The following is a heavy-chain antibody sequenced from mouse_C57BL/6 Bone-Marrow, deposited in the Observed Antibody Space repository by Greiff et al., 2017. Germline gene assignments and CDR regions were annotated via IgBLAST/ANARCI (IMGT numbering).Heavy chain of an antibody. CDR1: GYTFTSYW. CDR2: IDPSDSYT. CDR3: ARRRWLLSYLDD. J-gene: IGHJ2*01. Sequence: QVQLQQPGAELVKPGASVKLSCKASGYTFTSYWMQWVKQRPGQGLEWIGEIDPSDSYTNYNQKFKGKATLTVDTSSSTAYMQLSSLTSEDAAVYYFARRRWLLSYLDDWGQGTTLTVSS. V-gene: IGHV1-50*01. D-gene: IGHD2-3*01.